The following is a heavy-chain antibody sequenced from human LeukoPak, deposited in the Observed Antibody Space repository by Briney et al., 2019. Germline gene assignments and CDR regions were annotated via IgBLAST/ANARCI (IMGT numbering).Heavy chain of an antibody. CDR1: GFTFSSYE. J-gene: IGHJ6*03. CDR3: AKDSGGTYFYYYKYMDL. D-gene: IGHD1-26*01. CDR2: ISAGGATI. V-gene: IGHV3-23*01. Sequence: PGGSLRLSCAASGFTFSSYEMNWVRQAPGKGLEWVSAISAGGATIYYADSVKGRFTVSRYNSKNTLYLHMNSLRAEDTAIYYCAKDSGGTYFYYYKYMDLLRKPSTVTVSS.